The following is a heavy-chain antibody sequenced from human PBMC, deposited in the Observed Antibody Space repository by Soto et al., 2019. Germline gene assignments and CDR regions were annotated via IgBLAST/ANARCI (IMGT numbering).Heavy chain of an antibody. D-gene: IGHD4-17*01. J-gene: IGHJ4*02. V-gene: IGHV4-31*03. CDR2: IYYSGST. CDR3: ARIRTTVTTAA. Sequence: TLSLTCTVSGGSITSGGYYWSWIRQHPGKGLEWIGYIYYSGSTYYNPSLKSRVTISVDTSKNQFSLKLSSVTAADTAVYYCARIRTTVTTAAWGQGTLVTVSS. CDR1: GGSITSGGYY.